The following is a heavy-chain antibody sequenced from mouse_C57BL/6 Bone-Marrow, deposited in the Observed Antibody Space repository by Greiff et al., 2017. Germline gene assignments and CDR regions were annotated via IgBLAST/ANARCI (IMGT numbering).Heavy chain of an antibody. V-gene: IGHV1-59*01. CDR3: ARDYEYDPYYFDY. CDR2: IDPSDSYT. CDR1: GYTFTSYW. Sequence: QVQLQQPGAELVRPGTSVKLSCKASGYTFTSYWMHWVKQRPGQGLEWIGVIDPSDSYTNYNQKFKGKATLTVDTSSSTAYMQLSSLTSEDSAVYYCARDYEYDPYYFDYWGQGTTLTVAS. D-gene: IGHD2-4*01. J-gene: IGHJ2*01.